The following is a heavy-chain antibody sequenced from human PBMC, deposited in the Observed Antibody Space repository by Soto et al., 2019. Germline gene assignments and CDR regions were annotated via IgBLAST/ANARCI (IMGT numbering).Heavy chain of an antibody. D-gene: IGHD2-8*02. CDR2: INHSGST. CDR1: GGSFSGYY. V-gene: IGHV4-34*01. J-gene: IGHJ5*01. Sequence: SETLSLTCAVYGGSFSGYYWTWIRQPPGTGLEWIGEINHSGSTNYNPSLKSRVTISVDTSKNQFSLKLTSVTAADTAVYYCARDKITGLFESRSQGTLVTVSS. CDR3: ARDKITGLFES.